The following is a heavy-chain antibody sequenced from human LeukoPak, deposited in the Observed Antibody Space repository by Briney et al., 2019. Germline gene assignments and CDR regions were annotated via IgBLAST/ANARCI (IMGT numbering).Heavy chain of an antibody. CDR3: ARVWFGRSTSCSYPLACYGMGV. Sequence: PSETLSLTCTVSGGSISSYYWSWIRQPPGKGLEWIGYIYYSGSTNHNPSLKSRVTISVDTSKNQFSLKLSSVTAADTAVYYCARVWFGRSTSCSYPLACYGMGVWGQGTTVTVSS. J-gene: IGHJ6*02. V-gene: IGHV4-59*01. CDR2: IYYSGST. D-gene: IGHD2-2*01. CDR1: GGSISSYY.